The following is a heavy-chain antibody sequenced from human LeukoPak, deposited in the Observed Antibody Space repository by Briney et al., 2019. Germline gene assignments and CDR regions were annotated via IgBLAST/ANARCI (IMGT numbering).Heavy chain of an antibody. CDR3: AKAPSRFYFDY. CDR1: GFTFSSYA. V-gene: IGHV3-23*01. CDR2: ISGSGGST. J-gene: IGHJ4*02. Sequence: GVSLRLYCAASGFTFSSYAMSWVRQAPGQGLEWVSAISGSGGSTYYADSVKGRFTISRDNSKNTLYLQMNSLRAEDTAVYYCAKAPSRFYFDYWGQGTLVTVSS.